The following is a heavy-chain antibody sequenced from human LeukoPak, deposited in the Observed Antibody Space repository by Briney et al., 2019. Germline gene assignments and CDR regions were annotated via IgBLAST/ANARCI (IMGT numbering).Heavy chain of an antibody. Sequence: GGSLRLSCAASGFPFSSYAMNWVRQAPGKGLEWVSAIAGSDGFTQYADSVKGRFTISRDNSKNTVYLQMNRLRVEDTALYYCVRSLDYWGQGTLVTVSS. V-gene: IGHV3-23*01. J-gene: IGHJ4*02. CDR1: GFPFSSYA. CDR2: IAGSDGFT. CDR3: VRSLDY.